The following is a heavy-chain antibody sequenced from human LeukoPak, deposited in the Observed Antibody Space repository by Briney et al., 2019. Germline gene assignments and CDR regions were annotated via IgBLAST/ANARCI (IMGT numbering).Heavy chain of an antibody. CDR1: GFTFSDYY. Sequence: GGSLRLSCAASGFTFSDYYMSWIRQAPGKGLEWVSYISSSSSTIYYADSVKGRFTISRDNAKNTLYLQMNSLRAEDTAVYYCARDLGEAWYYYYGMDVWGQGTTVTVSS. CDR2: ISSSSSTI. D-gene: IGHD3-10*01. J-gene: IGHJ6*02. CDR3: ARDLGEAWYYYYGMDV. V-gene: IGHV3-11*04.